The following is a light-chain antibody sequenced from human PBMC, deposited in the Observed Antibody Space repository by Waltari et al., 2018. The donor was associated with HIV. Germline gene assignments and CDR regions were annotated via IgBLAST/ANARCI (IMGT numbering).Light chain of an antibody. CDR1: QTISSS. CDR2: TAS. V-gene: IGKV1-39*01. Sequence: DIQMTQSPSSLSASVGDRVTITCRATQTISSSLNWYQQKPGKAPNLRIFTASTLQSGVPSRFSGSGSGTDFTLTISRLQPEDIATYYCQQTYITPWTFGQGTKVEV. CDR3: QQTYITPWT. J-gene: IGKJ1*01.